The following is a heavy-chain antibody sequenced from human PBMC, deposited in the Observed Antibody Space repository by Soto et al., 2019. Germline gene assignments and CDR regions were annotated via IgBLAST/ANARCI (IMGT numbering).Heavy chain of an antibody. D-gene: IGHD5-12*01. J-gene: IGHJ4*02. V-gene: IGHV3-9*01. CDR2: IRWNSGSI. CDR1: GFTFADYA. CDR3: AKDNWYSGYDFFDY. Sequence: EVQLVESGGGLLQPVRSLRLSCAASGFTFADYAMHWVRQAPGKGLEWVSGIRWNSGSIGYADSVKGRFTISRDNAKNSLYLQMSSLRAEDTALYYCAKDNWYSGYDFFDYWGQGTLVTVSS.